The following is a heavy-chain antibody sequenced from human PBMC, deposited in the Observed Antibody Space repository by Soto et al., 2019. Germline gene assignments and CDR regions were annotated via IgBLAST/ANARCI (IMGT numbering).Heavy chain of an antibody. Sequence: QVQLVESGGGVVQPGRSLRLSCAASGFTFSSYGMHWVRQAPGKGLEWVAVISYDGSNKYYADSVKGRFTISRDNSKNTLDLQMNSLRAEDTAVYYCAKVTPERWGSSWRIDYWGQGTLVTVSS. CDR3: AKVTPERWGSSWRIDY. CDR1: GFTFSSYG. J-gene: IGHJ4*02. D-gene: IGHD6-13*01. V-gene: IGHV3-30*18. CDR2: ISYDGSNK.